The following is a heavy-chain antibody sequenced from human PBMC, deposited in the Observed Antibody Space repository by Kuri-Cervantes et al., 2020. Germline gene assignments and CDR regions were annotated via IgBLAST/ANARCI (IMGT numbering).Heavy chain of an antibody. CDR2: ISYDGSNK. CDR3: ARGGWGSSSWYRGDWFDP. V-gene: IGHV3-30-3*01. D-gene: IGHD6-13*01. CDR1: EFTFSSYA. J-gene: IGHJ5*02. Sequence: LSLTCAASEFTFSSYAMHWVRQAPGKGLEWVAVISYDGSNKYYADSVKGRFTISRDNSKNTLYLQMNSLRAEDTAVYYCARGGWGSSSWYRGDWFDPWGQGTLVTVSS.